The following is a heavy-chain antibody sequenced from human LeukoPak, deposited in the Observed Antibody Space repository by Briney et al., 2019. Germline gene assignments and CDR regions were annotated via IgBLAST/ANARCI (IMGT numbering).Heavy chain of an antibody. CDR2: INPSGGST. CDR1: GYTFTSYY. D-gene: IGHD4-17*01. CDR3: ARSASYGDLDY. V-gene: IGHV1-46*01. Sequence: ASVKVSCKASGYTFTSYYMHWVRQAPGQGLGWMGIINPSGGSTSYAQKFQGRVTMTRDMSTSTVYMELSSLRSEDTAVYYCARSASYGDLDYWGQGTLVTVSS. J-gene: IGHJ4*02.